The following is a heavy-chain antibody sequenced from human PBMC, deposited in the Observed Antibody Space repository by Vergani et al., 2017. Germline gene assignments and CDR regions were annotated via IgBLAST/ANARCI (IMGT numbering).Heavy chain of an antibody. V-gene: IGHV3-30*03. Sequence: QVQLVESGGGEVQPGRSLRLSCSAAGFPFSDYGVHWVRPAPGKGLEWVSVISDDGNKKNYADSVKGRFTISRDNSKNTLYLQMNSLRAEDTAVYYCARDEGVGATPGYFDYWGQGTLVTVSS. CDR3: ARDEGVGATPGYFDY. CDR2: ISDDGNKK. D-gene: IGHD1-26*01. J-gene: IGHJ4*02. CDR1: GFPFSDYG.